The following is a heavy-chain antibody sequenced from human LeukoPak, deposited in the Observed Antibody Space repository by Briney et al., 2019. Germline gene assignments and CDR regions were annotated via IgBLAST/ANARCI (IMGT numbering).Heavy chain of an antibody. CDR2: INTYNGNT. V-gene: IGHV1-18*01. CDR1: GYTFTSYG. J-gene: IGHJ3*02. Sequence: ASVKVSCKASGYTFTSYGISWARQAPGQGLEWMGWINTYNGNTNYAQKLQGRVTMTTDTSTTTAYMELRSLRSDDTAVYYCARPNTGYSRRHAFDIWGQGTMVTVSS. D-gene: IGHD6-13*01. CDR3: ARPNTGYSRRHAFDI.